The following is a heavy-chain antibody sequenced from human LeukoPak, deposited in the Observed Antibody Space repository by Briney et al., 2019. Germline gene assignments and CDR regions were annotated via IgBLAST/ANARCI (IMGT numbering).Heavy chain of an antibody. CDR3: AIQGDSSGHYYENWFDP. CDR1: GYTFTSYD. V-gene: IGHV1-8*01. Sequence: ASVKVSCKASGYTFTSYDINWVRQATGQGLEWMGWMNPNSGNTGYAQKFQGRVTMTRNTSISTAYMELSSLRSEDTAVYYCAIQGDSSGHYYENWFDPWGQGTLVTVSS. D-gene: IGHD3-22*01. J-gene: IGHJ5*02. CDR2: MNPNSGNT.